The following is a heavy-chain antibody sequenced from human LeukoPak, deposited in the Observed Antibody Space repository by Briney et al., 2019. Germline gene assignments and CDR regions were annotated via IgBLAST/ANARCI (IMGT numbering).Heavy chain of an antibody. CDR3: ARPSYYGSGSYYPFDY. D-gene: IGHD3-10*01. Sequence: GESLKISCKGSGYRFTSYWIGWVRQMPGKGLEWMGIIYPGDSDTRYSPSFQGQVTISADKSISTAYLQWSSLKASDTAMYYCARPSYYGSGSYYPFDYWGQGTLVTVSS. CDR2: IYPGDSDT. J-gene: IGHJ4*02. CDR1: GYRFTSYW. V-gene: IGHV5-51*01.